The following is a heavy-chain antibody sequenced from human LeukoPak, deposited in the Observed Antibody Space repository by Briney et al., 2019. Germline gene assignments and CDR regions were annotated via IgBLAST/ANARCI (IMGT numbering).Heavy chain of an antibody. CDR3: ARGGRSRKLRYFDWFIIGGYFDY. CDR1: GYTFTGYY. Sequence: ASVKVSCKASGYTFTGYYMHWVRQAPGQGLEWMGWINPNSGGTNYAQKFQGRVTMTRDTSISTAYMELSRLRSDDTAVYYCARGGRSRKLRYFDWFIIGGYFDYWGQGTLVTVSS. CDR2: INPNSGGT. J-gene: IGHJ4*02. V-gene: IGHV1-2*02. D-gene: IGHD3-9*01.